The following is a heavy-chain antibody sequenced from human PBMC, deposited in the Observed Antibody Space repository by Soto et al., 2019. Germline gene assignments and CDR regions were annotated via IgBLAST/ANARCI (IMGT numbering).Heavy chain of an antibody. Sequence: EVQLLESGGGLVQPGGSLRLSCAASGFTFRSDAMSWVRQAPGKGLEWVSAISGSGGSTYYADSVKGRFIISRDSSKNPLYLQMNSLRAEDTAVYYCAKDRKLRSWYFDLWGRGTLVTVSS. CDR3: AKDRKLRSWYFDL. V-gene: IGHV3-23*01. J-gene: IGHJ2*01. CDR1: GFTFRSDA. D-gene: IGHD2-15*01. CDR2: ISGSGGST.